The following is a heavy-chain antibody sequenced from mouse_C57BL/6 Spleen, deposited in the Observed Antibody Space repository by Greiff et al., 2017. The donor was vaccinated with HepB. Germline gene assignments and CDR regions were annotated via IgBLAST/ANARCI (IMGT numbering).Heavy chain of an antibody. Sequence: QVQLQQPGAELVKPGASVKMSCKASGYTFTSYWITWVKQRPGQGLEWIGDIYPGSGSTNYNEKFKSKATLTVDTSSSTAYMQLSSLTSEDSAVYYGARYGDYYGNTGAWFAYWGQGTLVTVSA. CDR1: GYTFTSYW. V-gene: IGHV1-55*01. CDR3: ARYGDYYGNTGAWFAY. CDR2: IYPGSGST. D-gene: IGHD2-1*01. J-gene: IGHJ3*01.